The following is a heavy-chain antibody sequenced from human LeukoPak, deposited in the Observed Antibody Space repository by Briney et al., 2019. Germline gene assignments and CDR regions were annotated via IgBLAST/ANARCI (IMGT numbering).Heavy chain of an antibody. D-gene: IGHD2-21*01. CDR2: MNPNSGNT. V-gene: IGHV1-8*03. CDR1: GYTFTSYD. Sequence: ASVKVSCKASGYTFTSYDINWVRQATGQGLEWMGWMNPNSGNTGYAQKFQGRVTITRNTSISTAYMELSSLRSEDTAVYYCAREARHSSNWFDPWGQGTLVTASS. CDR3: AREARHSSNWFDP. J-gene: IGHJ5*02.